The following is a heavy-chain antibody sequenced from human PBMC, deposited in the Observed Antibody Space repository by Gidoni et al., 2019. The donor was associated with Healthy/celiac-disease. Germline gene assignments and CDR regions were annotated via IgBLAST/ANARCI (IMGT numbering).Heavy chain of an antibody. CDR3: SRGSGWLVAFAI. Sequence: EVQLVESGGGLVQPGGSQRLSCAASGFTFSSYDMHWVRQATGKCLEWVSAIGTAGDTYYPGSVKGRFPISRENAKNSLYLQMIILRAGDTAVYYCSRGSGWLVAFAIWGQGTMVTVSS. CDR2: IGTAGDT. J-gene: IGHJ3*02. V-gene: IGHV3-13*04. CDR1: GFTFSSYD. D-gene: IGHD6-19*01.